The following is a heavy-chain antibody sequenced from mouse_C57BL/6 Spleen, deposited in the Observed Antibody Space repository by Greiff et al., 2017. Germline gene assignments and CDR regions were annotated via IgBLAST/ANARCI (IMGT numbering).Heavy chain of an antibody. D-gene: IGHD1-1*01. CDR3: ARNNGSSYFFDY. CDR1: GYTFTSYG. CDR2: IYPRSGNT. V-gene: IGHV1-81*01. Sequence: VKLMESGAELARPGASVKLSCKASGYTFTSYGISWVKQRTGQGLEWIGEIYPRSGNTYYNEKFKGKATLTADKSSSTAYMELRSLTSEDSAVYFCARNNGSSYFFDYWGQGTTLTVSS. J-gene: IGHJ2*01.